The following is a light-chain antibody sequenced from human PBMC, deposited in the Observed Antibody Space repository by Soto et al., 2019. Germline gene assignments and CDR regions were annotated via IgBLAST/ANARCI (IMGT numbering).Light chain of an antibody. Sequence: ITQAPATLSVSPGGRATLSFRASQTINNNVAWYQLKDGQVPRLVIYGASTRATDIPARFSGSGSGTEFTLTISSLQSEDFAEYHCQQYNNWPQTFGQGTKVDVK. V-gene: IGKV3-15*01. CDR2: GAS. J-gene: IGKJ1*01. CDR1: QTINNN. CDR3: QQYNNWPQT.